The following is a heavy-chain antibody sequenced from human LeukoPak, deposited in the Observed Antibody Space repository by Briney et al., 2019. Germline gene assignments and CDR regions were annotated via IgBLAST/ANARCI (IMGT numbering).Heavy chain of an antibody. Sequence: GSLRLSCAASGFTFSDYYMSWIRQAPGKGLEWVSSISSSSLYIYYGDSVKGRFTISRDNAKHSVYLQMSRLRAEDTAVYYCARAGSGYTSPSDYWGQGTLVTVSS. V-gene: IGHV3-11*06. CDR3: ARAGSGYTSPSDY. CDR1: GFTFSDYY. CDR2: ISSSSLYI. J-gene: IGHJ4*02. D-gene: IGHD6-13*01.